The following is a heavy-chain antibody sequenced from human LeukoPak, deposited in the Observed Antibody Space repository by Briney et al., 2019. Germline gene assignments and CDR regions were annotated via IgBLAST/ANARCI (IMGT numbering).Heavy chain of an antibody. V-gene: IGHV1-46*01. CDR3: ARNSPKGWLGDEAFDI. CDR2: INPSGGST. Sequence: VKVSCKASGYTFTGYYMHWVRQAPGQGLEWMGIINPSGGSTNYAQKFQDRVTMTRDMSTSTVYMELSSLRSDDTAVYFCARNSPKGWLGDEAFDIWGQGTMVTVSS. D-gene: IGHD5-24*01. CDR1: GYTFTGYY. J-gene: IGHJ3*02.